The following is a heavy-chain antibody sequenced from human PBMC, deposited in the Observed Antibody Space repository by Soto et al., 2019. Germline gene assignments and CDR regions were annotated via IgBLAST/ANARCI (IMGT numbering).Heavy chain of an antibody. CDR3: ASRSSGWDFDY. CDR1: GFTFSSYA. CDR2: ISGSGGST. J-gene: IGHJ4*02. V-gene: IGHV3-23*01. Sequence: EVQLLESGGGLVQPGGSLRLSCAASGFTFSSYAMNWVRQGPGKGLEWVSVISGSGGSTYYADSVKGRFTISRDNSKNTLYLQMNSPRAEDTAVYYCASRSSGWDFDYWGQGTLVTVSS. D-gene: IGHD6-19*01.